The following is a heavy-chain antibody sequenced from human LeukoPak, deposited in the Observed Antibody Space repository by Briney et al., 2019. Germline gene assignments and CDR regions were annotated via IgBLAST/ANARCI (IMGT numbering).Heavy chain of an antibody. CDR2: IYPGDSNV. Sequence: GESLKISCKGSGYSFTNYWIHWVRQMPGKGLEWMGIIYPGDSNVRYSPSFQGQVTISADKSINTAYLQWSSLKASDTAMYYCERHLSRSSTSSWFDYWGQGTLVTVSS. V-gene: IGHV5-51*01. J-gene: IGHJ5*01. CDR3: ERHLSRSSTSSWFDY. D-gene: IGHD2-2*01. CDR1: GYSFTNYW.